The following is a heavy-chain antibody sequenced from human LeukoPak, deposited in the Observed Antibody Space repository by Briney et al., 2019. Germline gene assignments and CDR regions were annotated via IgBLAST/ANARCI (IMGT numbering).Heavy chain of an antibody. CDR2: IYSGGST. CDR1: GFTVSSNY. CDR3: AKDMCKMATITSPCAFDI. J-gene: IGHJ3*02. Sequence: GGSLRLSCAASGFTVSSNYMSWVRQAPGKGLEWVSVIYSGGSTYYADSVKGRFTISRDNSKNTLYLQMNSLRAEDTALYYCAKDMCKMATITSPCAFDIWGQGTMVTVSS. D-gene: IGHD5-24*01. V-gene: IGHV3-53*05.